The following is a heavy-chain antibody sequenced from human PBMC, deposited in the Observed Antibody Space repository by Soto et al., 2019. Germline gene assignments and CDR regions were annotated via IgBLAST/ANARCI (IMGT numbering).Heavy chain of an antibody. D-gene: IGHD5-18*01. V-gene: IGHV1-18*01. CDR1: GYTFTSYG. CDR3: AGEKAGVGLWLRWFDP. CDR2: ISAYNGNT. J-gene: IGHJ5*02. Sequence: QVQLVQSGAEVKKPGASVKVSCKASGYTFTSYGISWVRQAPGQGLEWMGWISAYNGNTNYAQKLQGRVTMTTDTSTSTAYMELRSLRSDDTAVYYCAGEKAGVGLWLRWFDPWGQGTLVTVSS.